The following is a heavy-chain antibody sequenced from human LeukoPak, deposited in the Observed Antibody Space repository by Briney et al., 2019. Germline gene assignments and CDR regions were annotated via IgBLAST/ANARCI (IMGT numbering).Heavy chain of an antibody. J-gene: IGHJ5*02. CDR1: GGSISSGGYS. D-gene: IGHD6-19*01. CDR3: ARVPYSSGWYGDWFDP. Sequence: KPSETLSLTCAVSGGSISSGGYSWSWIRQPPGKGLEWIGYIYHSGSTYYNPSLKSRVTISVDRSKNQFSLKLSSVTAADTAVYYCARVPYSSGWYGDWFDPWGQGTLVTVSS. CDR2: IYHSGST. V-gene: IGHV4-30-2*01.